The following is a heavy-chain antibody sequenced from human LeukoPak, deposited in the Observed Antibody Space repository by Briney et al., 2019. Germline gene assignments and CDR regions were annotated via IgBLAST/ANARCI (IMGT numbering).Heavy chain of an antibody. CDR2: IRYDGINK. CDR3: AKDRSGADNWFFDL. CDR1: GFTFRNYG. J-gene: IGHJ2*01. V-gene: IGHV3-30*02. D-gene: IGHD7-27*01. Sequence: GGSLRLSCAASGFTFRNYGMHWVRQAPGKGLGWVAYIRYDGINKNYADSVQGRFSISRDSSKNTQCLQMNSLRIEDTAVYYCAKDRSGADNWFFDLWGRGTLVIVSS.